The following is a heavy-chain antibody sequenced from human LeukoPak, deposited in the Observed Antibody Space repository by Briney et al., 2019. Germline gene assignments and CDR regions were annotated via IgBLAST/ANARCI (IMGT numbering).Heavy chain of an antibody. CDR1: GGSITSYY. V-gene: IGHV4-59*01. Sequence: PSETLSLTCTVSGGSITSYYWSWIRQPPGKGLEWIGHVFHSGSTNYNPSLKSRVTISVDTSKNQFSLKLSSVIAADTAVYYCTRPYSSGWYGTFSIWGQGTMVTVSS. CDR2: VFHSGST. CDR3: TRPYSSGWYGTFSI. J-gene: IGHJ3*02. D-gene: IGHD6-19*01.